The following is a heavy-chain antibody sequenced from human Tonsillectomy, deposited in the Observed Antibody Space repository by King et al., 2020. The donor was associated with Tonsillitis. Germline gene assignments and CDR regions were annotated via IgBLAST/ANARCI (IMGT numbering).Heavy chain of an antibody. CDR3: AKDRGGHTAIALDY. V-gene: IGHV3-30*18. CDR2: ISYDGSNK. Sequence: VQLVESGGGVVQPGRSLRLSCAASGFTFSSYGMHWVRQAPGKGLEWVAVISYDGSNKYYADSVKGRFTISRDNSKNTLYLQMNSLRAEDTAVYYCAKDRGGHTAIALDYWGQGTLVTVSS. CDR1: GFTFSSYG. J-gene: IGHJ4*02. D-gene: IGHD3-10*01.